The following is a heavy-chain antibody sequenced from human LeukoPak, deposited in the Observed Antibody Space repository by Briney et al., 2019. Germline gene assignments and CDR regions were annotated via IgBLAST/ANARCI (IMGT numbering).Heavy chain of an antibody. D-gene: IGHD5-18*01. V-gene: IGHV1-2*02. CDR3: ARDYQDTAKVRVEGPTRFDP. Sequence: ASVKVSCKASGYTFTGYYMHWVRQAPGQGLEWMGWINPNSGGTNYAQKFQGRVTMTRDTSISTAYMELSRLRSDDTAVYYCARDYQDTAKVRVEGPTRFDPWGQGTLVTVSS. CDR1: GYTFTGYY. CDR2: INPNSGGT. J-gene: IGHJ5*02.